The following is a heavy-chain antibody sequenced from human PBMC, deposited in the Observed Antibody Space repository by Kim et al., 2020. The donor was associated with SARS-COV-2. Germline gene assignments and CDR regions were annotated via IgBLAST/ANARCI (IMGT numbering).Heavy chain of an antibody. V-gene: IGHV3-9*01. Sequence: VKGRFTIARANAKKSLYLQMNSLRAEDTALYYCAKDLNIVGAPSDGMDVWGQGTTVTVSS. D-gene: IGHD1-26*01. CDR3: AKDLNIVGAPSDGMDV. J-gene: IGHJ6*02.